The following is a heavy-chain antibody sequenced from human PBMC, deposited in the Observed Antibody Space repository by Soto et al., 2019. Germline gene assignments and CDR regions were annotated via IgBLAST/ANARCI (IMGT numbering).Heavy chain of an antibody. CDR1: GASISSNIYY. V-gene: IGHV4-39*01. J-gene: IGHJ5*02. Sequence: ASETLSLTCTVSGASISSNIYYWGWIRQPPGKGLERIGSIYYTGNTFYNPSLKSRVTLSVDTSENQFSLRLYSVTAADTAVYYCARQSHEDHGDPNWFDPWGQGTLVTVS. CDR2: IYYTGNT. CDR3: ARQSHEDHGDPNWFDP. D-gene: IGHD4-17*01.